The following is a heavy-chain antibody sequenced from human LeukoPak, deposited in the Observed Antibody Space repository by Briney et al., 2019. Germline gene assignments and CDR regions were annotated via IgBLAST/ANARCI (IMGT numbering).Heavy chain of an antibody. CDR1: GFTFSDYW. Sequence: GGSLRLSCAVSGFTFSDYWMTWVRQAPGRGLEWVANIKEDGSDKQYVDSVQGRFTISRDNAENSLYLQMNSLRAEDTAVYYCVRESSVWVGPGIGRPLDVWGKGTTVTVSS. CDR3: VRESSVWVGPGIGRPLDV. CDR2: IKEDGSDK. V-gene: IGHV3-7*01. D-gene: IGHD3-16*01. J-gene: IGHJ6*04.